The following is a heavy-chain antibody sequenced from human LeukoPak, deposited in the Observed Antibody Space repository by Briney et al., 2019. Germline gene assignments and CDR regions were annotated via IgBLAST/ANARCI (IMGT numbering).Heavy chain of an antibody. D-gene: IGHD3-3*01. CDR2: ISSGGRTI. J-gene: IGHJ4*02. CDR3: GGGHPDYDFWSNCDFDF. V-gene: IGHV3-48*03. CDR1: GFTFSSYE. Sequence: PGGSLRLSCAASGFTFSSYEVNWVRQAPGKGLEWISYISSGGRTIYYADSVKGRFTISRDNAKNSLYLQMNSLRAEDTALYYWGGGHPDYDFWSNCDFDFWGQGTLVTVSS.